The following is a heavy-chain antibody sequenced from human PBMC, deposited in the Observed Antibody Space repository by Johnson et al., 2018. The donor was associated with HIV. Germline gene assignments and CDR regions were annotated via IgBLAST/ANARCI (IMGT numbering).Heavy chain of an antibody. D-gene: IGHD1-26*01. J-gene: IGHJ3*02. CDR2: IKTNTDGGTP. Sequence: VQLVESGGGLVKPGGSLRLSCAASGFTFSNAWMSWVRQAPGKGLEWVGRIKTNTDGGTPDYAAPVKGRFTISRDNSKNTLYRQMNILRGEDTALYYCVGAVKYYNCFVSFLVDIWGQGTMVTVSS. CDR3: VGAVKYYNCFVSFLVDI. CDR1: GFTFSNAW. V-gene: IGHV3-15*01.